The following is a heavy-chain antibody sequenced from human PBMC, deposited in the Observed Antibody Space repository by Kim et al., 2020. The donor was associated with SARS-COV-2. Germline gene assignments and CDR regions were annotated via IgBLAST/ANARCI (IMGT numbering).Heavy chain of an antibody. D-gene: IGHD3-22*01. CDR1: GFTFGDYA. CDR3: TRDRYYYDSSGYDPLDY. Sequence: GGSLRLSCTASGFTFGDYAMSWFRQAPGKGLEWVGFIRSKAYGGTTEYAASVKGRFTISRDDSKSIAYLQMNSLKTEDTAVYYCTRDRYYYDSSGYDPLDYWGQGTLVTVSS. J-gene: IGHJ4*02. CDR2: IRSKAYGGTT. V-gene: IGHV3-49*03.